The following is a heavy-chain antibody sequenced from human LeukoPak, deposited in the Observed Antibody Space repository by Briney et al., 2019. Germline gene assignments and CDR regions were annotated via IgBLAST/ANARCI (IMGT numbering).Heavy chain of an antibody. CDR2: ITSSSSYI. D-gene: IGHD3-10*01. Sequence: GGSLRLSCAASGFTFSSYNMNWVRQAPGKGLEWVSSITSSSSYIYYADSVKGRFTISRDNSKNTLYLQMNSLRAEDTAVYYCAKDRSGNWYFDLWGRGTLVTVSS. V-gene: IGHV3-21*01. J-gene: IGHJ2*01. CDR1: GFTFSSYN. CDR3: AKDRSGNWYFDL.